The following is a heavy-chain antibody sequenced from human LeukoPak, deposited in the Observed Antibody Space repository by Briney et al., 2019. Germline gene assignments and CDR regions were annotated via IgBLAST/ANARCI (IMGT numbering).Heavy chain of an antibody. V-gene: IGHV4-39*01. Sequence: SETLSLTCTVSGGSISSSSYYWGWIRQPPGKGLEWIGSIYYSGSTYYNPSLKSRVTISVDTSKNQFSLKLSSVTAADTAVYCCARGPRDYGGNPWAFGIWGQGTMVTVSS. CDR3: ARGPRDYGGNPWAFGI. CDR1: GGSISSSSYY. CDR2: IYYSGST. D-gene: IGHD4-23*01. J-gene: IGHJ3*02.